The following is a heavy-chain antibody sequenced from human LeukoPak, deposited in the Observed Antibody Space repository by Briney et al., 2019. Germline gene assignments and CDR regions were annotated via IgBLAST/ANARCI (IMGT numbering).Heavy chain of an antibody. Sequence: GGSLRLSCAASGFTFSSYAMHWVRQAPGKGLEWVAVISYDGSNKYNADSVKGRFTISRDNSKNTLYLQMNSLRAEDTAVYYCARNGWDYYDSSGYYFDYWGQGTLVTVSS. D-gene: IGHD3-22*01. CDR3: ARNGWDYYDSSGYYFDY. CDR1: GFTFSSYA. J-gene: IGHJ4*02. V-gene: IGHV3-30*04. CDR2: ISYDGSNK.